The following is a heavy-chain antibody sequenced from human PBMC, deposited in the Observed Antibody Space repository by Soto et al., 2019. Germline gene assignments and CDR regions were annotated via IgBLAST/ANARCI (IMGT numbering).Heavy chain of an antibody. V-gene: IGHV1-18*01. D-gene: IGHD3-16*01. CDR1: GYIFTKYY. CDR3: VRWDGFFGAGGVD. Sequence: QVQLVQSVTELRKPGASVKLSCKASGYIFTKYYIAWVRQAPGHGLEWMGMINGYNGKANYGQDFRGRVIMTTDTCTNTAYIDLRSLTSDDTGVYYCVRWDGFFGAGGVDWGQGTLVTVSS. CDR2: INGYNGKA. J-gene: IGHJ4*02.